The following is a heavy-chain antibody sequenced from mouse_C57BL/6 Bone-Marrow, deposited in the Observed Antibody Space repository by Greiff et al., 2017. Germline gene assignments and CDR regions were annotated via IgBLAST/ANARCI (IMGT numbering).Heavy chain of an antibody. J-gene: IGHJ2*01. CDR1: GYTFTSYT. CDR3: ARTATVVAEY. Sequence: VQLQESGAELARPGASVKMSCKASGYTFTSYTMHWVKQRPGQGLEWIGYINPSSGYTKYNQKFKDKATLTADKSSSTAYMQLSSLTSEDSAVSKSARTATVVAEYWGQGTTLTVSS. CDR2: INPSSGYT. D-gene: IGHD1-1*01. V-gene: IGHV1-4*01.